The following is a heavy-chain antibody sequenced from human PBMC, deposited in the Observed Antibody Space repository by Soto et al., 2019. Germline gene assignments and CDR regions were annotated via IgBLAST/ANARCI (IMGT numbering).Heavy chain of an antibody. V-gene: IGHV3-30-3*01. J-gene: IGHJ4*02. CDR3: ARDLKSEGWEEY. D-gene: IGHD1-26*01. CDR2: ISYDGSNK. Sequence: QVQLVESGGGVVQPGRSLRLSCAASGFSFSSCAMHWVRQAPGKGLEWVAVISYDGSNKYYADSVKGRFTISRDNSKKTLYLQMNSLRAEDTAVYYCARDLKSEGWEEYWRQETLLTVSS. CDR1: GFSFSSCA.